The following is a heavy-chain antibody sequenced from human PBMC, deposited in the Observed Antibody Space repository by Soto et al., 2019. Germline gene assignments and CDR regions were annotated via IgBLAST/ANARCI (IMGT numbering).Heavy chain of an antibody. V-gene: IGHV3-21*01. CDR1: GFTFSSHS. J-gene: IGHJ4*02. Sequence: EVQLVESGGGLVKPGGSLRLSCAASGFTFSSHSMTWVRQAPGKGLQWVSSVSASGSFINYGDSLKGLFTISRDNANNAMTLQLRSLRAVATAVYYCASGDDSGGSCCLDYWGQGTLVTVSS. D-gene: IGHD3-22*01. CDR3: ASGDDSGGSCCLDY. CDR2: VSASGSFI.